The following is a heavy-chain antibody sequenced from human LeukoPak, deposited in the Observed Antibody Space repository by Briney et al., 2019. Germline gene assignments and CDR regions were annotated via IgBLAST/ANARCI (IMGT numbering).Heavy chain of an antibody. V-gene: IGHV3-33*01. CDR1: GFTFSSYG. J-gene: IGHJ4*02. Sequence: GRSLRLSCAASGFTFSSYGMHWVRQAPGKGLEWVAVIWYDGSNKYYADSVKGRFTISRDNSKNTLYLQMNSLRAEDTAVYYCARDLQRWELYSTAYYFDYWGQGTLATVSS. CDR2: IWYDGSNK. CDR3: ARDLQRWELYSTAYYFDY. D-gene: IGHD1-26*01.